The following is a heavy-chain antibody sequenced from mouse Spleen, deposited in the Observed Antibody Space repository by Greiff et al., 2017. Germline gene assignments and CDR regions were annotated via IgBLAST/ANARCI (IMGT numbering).Heavy chain of an antibody. CDR1: GYSITSGYY. V-gene: IGHV3-6*01. D-gene: IGHD1-1*01. CDR2: ISYDGSN. CDR3: ARGGYGSSLYFDY. J-gene: IGHJ2*01. Sequence: VQLQQSGPGLVKPSQSLSLTCSVTGYSITSGYYWKWIRQFPGNKLEWMGYISYDGSNNYNPSLKNRISITRDTSKNQFFLKLNSVTTEDTATYYCARGGYGSSLYFDYWGQGTTLTVSS.